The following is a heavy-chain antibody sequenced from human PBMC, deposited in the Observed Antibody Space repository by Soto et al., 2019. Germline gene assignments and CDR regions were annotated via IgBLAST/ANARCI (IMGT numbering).Heavy chain of an antibody. CDR3: ASALGYYDSSGQYFYYCES. CDR1: GFSFSSYD. Sequence: PGGSLRLSCAASGFSFSSYDMHWVRHVTGKGLEWVSAIGTGDDPHYPGSVKGRFTISRENAKNSVYLQMNSLRAGDTAIYYCASALGYYDSSGQYFYYCESWGQGNLVAVSS. J-gene: IGHJ4*02. D-gene: IGHD3-22*01. CDR2: IGTGDDP. V-gene: IGHV3-13*05.